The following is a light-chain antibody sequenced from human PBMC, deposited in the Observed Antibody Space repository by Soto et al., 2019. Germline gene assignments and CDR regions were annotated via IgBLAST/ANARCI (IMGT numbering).Light chain of an antibody. Sequence: QSVLTQPASVSGSPGQSITISCTGTSSDVGGYNFVSWYQHHPAKAPKLMIYEVTNRPSGVSHRFSGSKSGNTASLTISGLQAEDEADYYCSSYTSGSTVVFGGGTKLTVL. V-gene: IGLV2-14*01. CDR1: SSDVGGYNF. CDR3: SSYTSGSTVV. CDR2: EVT. J-gene: IGLJ2*01.